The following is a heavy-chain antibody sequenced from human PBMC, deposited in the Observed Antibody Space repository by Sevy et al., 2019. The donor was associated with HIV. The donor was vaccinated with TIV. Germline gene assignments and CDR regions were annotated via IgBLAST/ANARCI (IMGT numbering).Heavy chain of an antibody. CDR3: ARSFGSGTYWDAFDI. CDR1: GFTFDDYA. Sequence: GGSLRLSCAASGFTFDDYAMHWVRQAPGKGLEWVSGISWNSDSIGYADSVKGRFTISRDNAKNSLFLQMNSLRAEDTAVYYCARSFGSGTYWDAFDIWGRGTLVTVSS. V-gene: IGHV3-9*01. CDR2: ISWNSDSI. J-gene: IGHJ3*02. D-gene: IGHD3-10*01.